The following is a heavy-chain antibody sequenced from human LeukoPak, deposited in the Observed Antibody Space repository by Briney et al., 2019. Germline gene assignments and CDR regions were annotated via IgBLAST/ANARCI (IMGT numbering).Heavy chain of an antibody. CDR1: GFTFSSHG. J-gene: IGHJ4*02. V-gene: IGHV3-30*18. CDR2: ISNDGSIK. CDR3: AKWQNYYDSSGYN. Sequence: GGSLRLSCAASGFTFSSHGMHWVRQAPGKGLEWVALISNDGSIKYYADSVKGRFTISRDNSKNTLYLQTNSLRAEDTAVYYCAKWQNYYDSSGYNWGQGTLVTVSS. D-gene: IGHD3-22*01.